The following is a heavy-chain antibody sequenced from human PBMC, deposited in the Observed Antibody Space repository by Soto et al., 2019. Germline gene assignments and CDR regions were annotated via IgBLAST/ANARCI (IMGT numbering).Heavy chain of an antibody. D-gene: IGHD3-3*01. CDR1: GFMFSGDG. Sequence: GGSLRLSWEAAGFMFSGDGVGCVRQAPGKGLEWLAHKPDAGGPKQNGDSVKGSLTITRDKSKNPLYLQINSLRAEDTAVYHCAKDMECPHNNGRPQGSWGKGTQVTVSS. V-gene: IGHV3-30*02. CDR3: AKDMECPHNNGRPQGS. CDR2: KPDAGGPK. J-gene: IGHJ5*02.